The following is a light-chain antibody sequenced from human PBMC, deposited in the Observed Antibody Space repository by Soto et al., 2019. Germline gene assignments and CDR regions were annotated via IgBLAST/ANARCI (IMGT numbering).Light chain of an antibody. J-gene: IGKJ4*01. CDR3: QQRSNWPALT. CDR2: DAS. Sequence: IVLTQTKTTLSLSPGERATLSCRASQSVSSYLAWYQQKPGQAPRLLIYDASNRATGIPARFSGSGSGTDFTLTISSLEPEDFAVYYCQQRSNWPALTFGGGTKV. CDR1: QSVSSY. V-gene: IGKV3-11*01.